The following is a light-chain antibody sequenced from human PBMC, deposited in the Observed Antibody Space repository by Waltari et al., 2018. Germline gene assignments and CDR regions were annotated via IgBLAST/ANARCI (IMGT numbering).Light chain of an antibody. V-gene: IGLV2-14*01. CDR3: SSYTSSSTLM. CDR1: SSDVGGYNY. CDR2: EVS. Sequence: QSALTQPASVSGSPAQSITISCTGPSSDVGGYNYVPWYQQHPGKAPKLMIYEVSNRPSGVSNRFSGSKSGNTASLTISGLQAEDEADYYCSSYTSSSTLMFGGGTKLTVL. J-gene: IGLJ3*02.